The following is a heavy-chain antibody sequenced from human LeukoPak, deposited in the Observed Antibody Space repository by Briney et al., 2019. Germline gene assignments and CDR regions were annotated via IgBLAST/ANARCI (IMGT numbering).Heavy chain of an antibody. Sequence: SVKVSCKTSGGTFSNINWVRQAPGPGLEWMGGIIPIFGTANYAQKFQGRVTITADESTSTAYMELRGLTSEDTAVYYCARQWPKSSGYYLFDYWGQGTLVTVSS. CDR3: ARQWPKSSGYYLFDY. V-gene: IGHV1-69*13. J-gene: IGHJ4*02. CDR2: IIPIFGTA. D-gene: IGHD3-22*01. CDR1: GGTFSN.